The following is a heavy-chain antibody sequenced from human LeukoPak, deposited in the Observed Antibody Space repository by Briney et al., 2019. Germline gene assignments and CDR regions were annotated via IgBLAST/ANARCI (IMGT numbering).Heavy chain of an antibody. D-gene: IGHD3-22*01. Sequence: GGSLRLSCAASGFTFSSYAMSWVRQAPGKGLEWVSTISGSGGSTYYADSVKGRFTISRDNSKNTLYLQMNSLRAEDTAVYYCAKGGSSGYYNHFDYWRQGTLVTVSS. CDR3: AKGGSSGYYNHFDY. J-gene: IGHJ4*02. CDR2: ISGSGGST. CDR1: GFTFSSYA. V-gene: IGHV3-23*01.